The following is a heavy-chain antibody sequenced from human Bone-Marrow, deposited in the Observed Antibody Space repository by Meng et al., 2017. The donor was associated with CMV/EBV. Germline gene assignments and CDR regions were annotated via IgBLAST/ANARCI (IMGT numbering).Heavy chain of an antibody. CDR1: GFSLSTSGVG. V-gene: IGHV2-5*01. Sequence: SGPTLVNPTQTLTLLCTLSGFSLSTSGVGVGWIRHPPGKALEWLALIYWNDEKHYSLTLKSRLTITKDTSKNQLVLTMTNMDPVDTATYFCAHSLFNFWSGDYTRYFDIWGQGTMVTVSS. CDR3: AHSLFNFWSGDYTRYFDI. CDR2: IYWNDEK. D-gene: IGHD3-3*01. J-gene: IGHJ4*02.